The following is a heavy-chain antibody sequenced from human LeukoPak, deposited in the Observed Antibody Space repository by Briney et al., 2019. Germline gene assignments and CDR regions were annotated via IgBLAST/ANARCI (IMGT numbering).Heavy chain of an antibody. V-gene: IGHV4-59*08. CDR3: ARRTYFDL. Sequence: SETLSLTCTVSGGSISSYYWSWVRQPPGKGLEWIGYIYYSGSTTYNPSLKNRVTISVDTSKNQFSLKLSSVTAADTAVYYCARRTYFDLWGRGTLVTVSS. CDR2: IYYSGST. CDR1: GGSISSYY. J-gene: IGHJ2*01.